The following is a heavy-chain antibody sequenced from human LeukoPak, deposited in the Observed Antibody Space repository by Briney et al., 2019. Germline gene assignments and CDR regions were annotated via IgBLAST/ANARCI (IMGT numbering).Heavy chain of an antibody. CDR2: INPGGGST. V-gene: IGHV1-46*01. D-gene: IGHD3-9*01. CDR1: GYTFSSYY. Sequence: GASVKVSCKASGYTFSSYYIYGVRLAPGQGLEWMGIINPGGGSTTYAQKFQGRVTMTRDTSISTAYMELSRLRSDDTTVYYCARVPLRYFDWLLPYYFDYWGQGTLVTVSS. J-gene: IGHJ4*02. CDR3: ARVPLRYFDWLLPYYFDY.